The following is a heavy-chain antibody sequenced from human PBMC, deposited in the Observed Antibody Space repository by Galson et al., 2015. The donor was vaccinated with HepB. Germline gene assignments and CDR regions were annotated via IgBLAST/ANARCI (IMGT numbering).Heavy chain of an antibody. CDR3: AKDQGCSGGSCYSLSNWFDP. D-gene: IGHD2-15*01. V-gene: IGHV3-23*01. Sequence: SLRLSCAASGVTFSSYAMSWVRQAPGKGLEWVSAISGSVGSTYYADSVKGRFTISRDNSKNTPYLQMNSLRAEDTAVYYCAKDQGCSGGSCYSLSNWFDPWGQGTLVTVSS. CDR1: GVTFSSYA. CDR2: ISGSVGST. J-gene: IGHJ5*02.